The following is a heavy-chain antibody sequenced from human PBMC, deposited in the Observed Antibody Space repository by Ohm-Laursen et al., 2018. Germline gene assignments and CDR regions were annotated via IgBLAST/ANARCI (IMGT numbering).Heavy chain of an antibody. J-gene: IGHJ4*02. Sequence: PSETAFHNASCYTFTIYGISWARQPPGHGLEWMGWISAYNGNTNHAQKLQGRVTMTTDTLTSTVYMELRSLRSDDTSVYYCARAPYGSGSFADYWGQGTLVTVSS. CDR1: CYTFTIYG. D-gene: IGHD3-10*01. CDR3: ARAPYGSGSFADY. V-gene: IGHV1-18*01. CDR2: ISAYNGNT.